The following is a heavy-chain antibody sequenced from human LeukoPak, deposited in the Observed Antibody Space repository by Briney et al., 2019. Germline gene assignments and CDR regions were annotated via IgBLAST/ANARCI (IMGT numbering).Heavy chain of an antibody. CDR2: INPSGGST. Sequence: ASLKVSCKASGYTFTSYYMHWGRQAPAQGLGWGGRINPSGGSTSYAQKFQGRVTMTRDTSTSPVYMALSRLRSEDTAVYSCARPIHPSNYYARSGYPAPAFDIWGQGTMVTVSS. V-gene: IGHV1-46*01. D-gene: IGHD3-22*01. CDR3: ARPIHPSNYYARSGYPAPAFDI. CDR1: GYTFTSYY. J-gene: IGHJ3*02.